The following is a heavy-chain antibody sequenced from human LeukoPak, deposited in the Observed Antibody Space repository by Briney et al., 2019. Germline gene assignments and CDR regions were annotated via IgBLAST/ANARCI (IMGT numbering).Heavy chain of an antibody. J-gene: IGHJ4*02. CDR1: GFTFSSYA. CDR3: AKDPLPYAQHRRHDY. Sequence: GGSLRHSCAASGFTFSSYAMSWVRQAPGKGLEWVSAISGSGGSTYYADSVKGRFTISRDNSKNTLYLQMNSLRAEDTAVYYCAKDPLPYAQHRRHDYWGQGTLVTVSS. CDR2: ISGSGGST. V-gene: IGHV3-23*01. D-gene: IGHD2-2*01.